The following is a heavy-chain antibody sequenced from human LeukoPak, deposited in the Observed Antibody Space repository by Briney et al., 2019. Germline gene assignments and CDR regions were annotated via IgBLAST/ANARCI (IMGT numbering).Heavy chain of an antibody. Sequence: GGSLRLSCAASGFIFSDYNMNWVRQAPGKGLEWISYISTDSTTTYYADSVKGRFIVYRDNARNSLYLQMDSLRVEDTAMYYCARVSARGYDYWGRGTLVTVSS. V-gene: IGHV3-48*04. CDR3: ARVSARGYDY. D-gene: IGHD5-18*01. J-gene: IGHJ4*02. CDR2: ISTDSTTT. CDR1: GFIFSDYN.